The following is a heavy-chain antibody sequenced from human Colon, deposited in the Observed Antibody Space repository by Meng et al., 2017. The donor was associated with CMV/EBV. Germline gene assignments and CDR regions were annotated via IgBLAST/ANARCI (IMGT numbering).Heavy chain of an antibody. V-gene: IGHV1-18*01. Sequence: GNTFPTEGCSGVRQAPGQGHGWRGWMSAYSGDTHFVQNFQCRVILTRDTSTATAYLEMRNLRADDTATYCCVRGSRVVGVVYLDHWGQGTLVTVSS. J-gene: IGHJ1*01. CDR2: MSAYSGDT. D-gene: IGHD3-3*01. CDR3: VRGSRVVGVVYLDH. CDR1: GNTFPTEG.